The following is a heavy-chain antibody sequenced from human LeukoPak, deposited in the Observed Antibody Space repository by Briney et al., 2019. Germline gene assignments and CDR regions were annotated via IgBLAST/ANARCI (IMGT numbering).Heavy chain of an antibody. D-gene: IGHD3-22*01. CDR3: ARGVTTMIVVVKDRAFDI. Sequence: PSETLSLTCAVYGGSFSGYYWSWIRQPPGKGLEWIGEINHSGSTNYNPSLKSRVTISVDTSKNQFSLKLSSVTAADTAVYYCARGVTTMIVVVKDRAFDIWGQGTMVTVSS. CDR1: GGSFSGYY. CDR2: INHSGST. V-gene: IGHV4-34*01. J-gene: IGHJ3*02.